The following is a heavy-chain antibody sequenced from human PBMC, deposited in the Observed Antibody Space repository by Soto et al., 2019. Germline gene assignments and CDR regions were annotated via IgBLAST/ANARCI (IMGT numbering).Heavy chain of an antibody. J-gene: IGHJ4*02. CDR1: GGSISSSSYY. CDR3: TSDRTFDY. Sequence: SETLSLTCTVSGGSISSSSYYWGWIRQPPGKGLEWIGSIYYSGSTYYNPSLKSRVTISVDTSKNQFSLKLSSVTAADTAVYYCTSDRTFDYWGQGTLVTVSS. CDR2: IYYSGST. V-gene: IGHV4-39*01.